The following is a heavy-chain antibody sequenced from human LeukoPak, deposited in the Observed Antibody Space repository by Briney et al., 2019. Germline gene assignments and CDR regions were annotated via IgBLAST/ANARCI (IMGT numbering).Heavy chain of an antibody. D-gene: IGHD3-10*02. CDR2: VNSDGNIT. CDR3: ARRGLVPAFDI. V-gene: IGHV3-74*01. Sequence: GGSLRLTCAASGFTFSSYWMHWVRQAPGKGLVWLSRVNSDGNITTYADSVRGRFTISRDNAKNTLYLQMNSLRAEDTAVYYCARRGLVPAFDIWGQGTMVSVTS. J-gene: IGHJ3*02. CDR1: GFTFSSYW.